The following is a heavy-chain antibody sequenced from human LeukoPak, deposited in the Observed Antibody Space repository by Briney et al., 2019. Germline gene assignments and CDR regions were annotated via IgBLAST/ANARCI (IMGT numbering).Heavy chain of an antibody. J-gene: IGHJ6*02. Sequence: GGSLRPSCAASGFTFSDYYMSWIRQAPGKGLEWVSYISSSGSTIYYADSVKGRFTISRDNAKNSLYLQMNSLRAEDTAVYYCARDNRAGYSSSWYYYYYGMDVWGQGTTVTVSS. CDR1: GFTFSDYY. D-gene: IGHD6-13*01. CDR3: ARDNRAGYSSSWYYYYYGMDV. V-gene: IGHV3-11*01. CDR2: ISSSGSTI.